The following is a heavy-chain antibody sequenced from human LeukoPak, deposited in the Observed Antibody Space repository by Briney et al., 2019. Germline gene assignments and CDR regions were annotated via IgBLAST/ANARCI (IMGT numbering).Heavy chain of an antibody. J-gene: IGHJ4*02. Sequence: GGSLRLSCAASVFTFSRNGVTWVRRAPGRGVERVSAISGSGGSTYYADSVEGRFTVYRDNPKITLYLQMNSRRAEDTAVYYSAKDRRAGSDDYWGQGTLVTVSS. CDR1: VFTFSRNG. V-gene: IGHV3-23*01. CDR2: ISGSGGST. CDR3: AKDRRAGSDDY. D-gene: IGHD3-10*01.